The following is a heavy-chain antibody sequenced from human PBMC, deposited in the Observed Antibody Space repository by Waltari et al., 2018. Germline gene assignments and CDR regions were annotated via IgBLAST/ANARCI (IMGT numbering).Heavy chain of an antibody. CDR2: ISGSGGST. J-gene: IGHJ3*02. Sequence: EVQLLESGGGLVQPGGSLRLSCAASGFPFSSYSMSWVRQAPGKGLEWVSAISGSGGSTYYADSVKGRFTISRDNAKNSLYLQMNSLRAEDTAVYYCASHSVVTGGAFDIWGQGTMVTVSS. V-gene: IGHV3-23*01. CDR3: ASHSVVTGGAFDI. D-gene: IGHD2-21*01. CDR1: GFPFSSYS.